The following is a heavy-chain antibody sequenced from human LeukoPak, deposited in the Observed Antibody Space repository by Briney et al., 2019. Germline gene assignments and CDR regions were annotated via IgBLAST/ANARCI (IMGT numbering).Heavy chain of an antibody. Sequence: SETLSLTCTVSGGSISPYHWSWIRQPSGKGLEWIGYIYYTGSTNCNPSLKSRVTISVDTSKNQFSLKLSSVTAADTAVYYCARVSDWNDFDYWGQGTLVTVSS. CDR1: GGSISPYH. CDR2: IYYTGST. CDR3: ARVSDWNDFDY. D-gene: IGHD1-1*01. V-gene: IGHV4-59*01. J-gene: IGHJ4*02.